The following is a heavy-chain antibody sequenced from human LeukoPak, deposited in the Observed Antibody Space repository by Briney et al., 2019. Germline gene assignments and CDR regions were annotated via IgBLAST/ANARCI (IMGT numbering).Heavy chain of an antibody. CDR3: ARDAYGWNWFDP. J-gene: IGHJ5*02. CDR2: FYSSGNT. V-gene: IGHV4-61*02. CDR1: GCTNISGGYY. D-gene: IGHD3-10*01. Sequence: SETLPQTCTFTGCTNISGGYYRSWIRQSAETALEWIRRFYSSGNTNYNPSLRSRVTISLEWSKNLFSLKLRSVTAAVTPVNYCARDAYGWNWFDPWGQGTLVTVSS.